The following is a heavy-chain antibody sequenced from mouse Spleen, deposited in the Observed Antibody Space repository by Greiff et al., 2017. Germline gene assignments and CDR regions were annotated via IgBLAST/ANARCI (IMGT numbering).Heavy chain of an antibody. CDR1: GFTFSSFG. V-gene: IGHV5-17*02. D-gene: IGHD2-4*01. Sequence: EVKLVESGGGLVQPGGSRKLSCAASGFTFSSFGMHWVRQAPEKGLEWVAYISSGSSTIYYADTVKGRFTISRDNPKNTLFLQMTSLRSEDTAMYYCARERTMITTGSMDYWGQGTSVTVSS. CDR3: ARERTMITTGSMDY. CDR2: ISSGSSTI. J-gene: IGHJ4*01.